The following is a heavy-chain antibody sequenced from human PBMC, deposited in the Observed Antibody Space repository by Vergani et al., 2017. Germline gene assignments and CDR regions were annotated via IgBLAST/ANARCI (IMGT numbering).Heavy chain of an antibody. V-gene: IGHV3-48*04. CDR1: GFTFSSHG. CDR3: ARETDTGSSVTYNYYAMDV. CDR2: MSSGDSI. Sequence: VQLVESEGGVVQPGRSLTLSCVASGFTFSSHGMHWVRQAPGKGLEWISYMSSGDSIYYADSVKGRFTVTRDNTKNTLYLQMNSLRAEDTAADYCARETDTGSSVTYNYYAMDVWGQGTTVSVSS. D-gene: IGHD3-9*01. J-gene: IGHJ6*02.